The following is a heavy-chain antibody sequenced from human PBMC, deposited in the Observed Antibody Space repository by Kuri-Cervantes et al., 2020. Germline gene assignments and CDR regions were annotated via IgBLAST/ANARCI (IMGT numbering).Heavy chain of an antibody. CDR2: ISYDGSNK. D-gene: IGHD3-3*01. J-gene: IGHJ4*02. CDR3: AKEGRFLEWLAYFDY. Sequence: LKISCAASGFTFSSYGMHWVRQAPGKGLEWVAVISYDGSNKYYADSVKGRFTISRDNSKNTLYLQMNSLRAEDTAVYYCAKEGRFLEWLAYFDYWGQGTLVTVSS. V-gene: IGHV3-30*18. CDR1: GFTFSSYG.